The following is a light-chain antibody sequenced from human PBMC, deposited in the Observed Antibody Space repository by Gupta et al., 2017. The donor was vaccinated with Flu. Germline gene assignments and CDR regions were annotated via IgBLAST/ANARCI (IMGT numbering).Light chain of an antibody. CDR2: WAS. CDR3: QQDLTPPST. Sequence: IYGKSSQSVLYSSNNKSFLAWYQQKPGQPPQLLIYWASTRDSGVPDRFSGSGSGTDFTLTIASLPAADVAVYSCQQDLTPPSTFGPGTKVDI. CDR1: QSVLYSSNNKSF. V-gene: IGKV4-1*01. J-gene: IGKJ1*01.